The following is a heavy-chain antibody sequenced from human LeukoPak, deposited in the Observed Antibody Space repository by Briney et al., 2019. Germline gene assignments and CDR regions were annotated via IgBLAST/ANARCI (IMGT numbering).Heavy chain of an antibody. V-gene: IGHV3-66*01. CDR3: ARDSDMASDAFDI. CDR1: GFTVSSNY. D-gene: IGHD3-9*01. J-gene: IGHJ3*02. CDR2: IYSGGTT. Sequence: TGGSLRLSCAASGFTVSSNYMTWVRQAPGKGLEWVSVIYSGGTTYYADSVKGRFTISRDNSKNTLYLQMNTLRAEDTAVHYCARDSDMASDAFDIWGQGTMVTVSS.